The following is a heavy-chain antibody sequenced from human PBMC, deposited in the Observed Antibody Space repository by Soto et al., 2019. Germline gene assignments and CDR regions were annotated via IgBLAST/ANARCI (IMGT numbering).Heavy chain of an antibody. Sequence: XETLSLTCTVAGCSINNYYWSWIRQPAGKGLEWIGRIDTSGSTNYNPSLKSRVTMSVDTSKNQFSLKLSSVTAADTAVYYCARGLGGYDQLFDYWGQGTLVTVSS. J-gene: IGHJ4*02. D-gene: IGHD5-12*01. CDR1: GCSINNYY. CDR3: ARGLGGYDQLFDY. CDR2: IDTSGST. V-gene: IGHV4-4*07.